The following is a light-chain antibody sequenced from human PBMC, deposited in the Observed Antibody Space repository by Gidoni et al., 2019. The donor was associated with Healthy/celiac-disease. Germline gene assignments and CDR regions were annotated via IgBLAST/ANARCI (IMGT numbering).Light chain of an antibody. V-gene: IGKV3-20*01. CDR2: GAS. J-gene: IGKJ4*01. Sequence: ENVMTQAPGTLSLSPGERATLSCRASQSVSSSYLAWYQQKPGQAPRLLIYGASSRATGIPDWFSGSGSGTDFTLTISILEPADFAVYYCQQYGRSPSAFGGGTQVEIK. CDR1: QSVSSSY. CDR3: QQYGRSPSA.